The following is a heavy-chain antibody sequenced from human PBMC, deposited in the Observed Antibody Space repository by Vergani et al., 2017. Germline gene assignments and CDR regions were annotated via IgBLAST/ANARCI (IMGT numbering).Heavy chain of an antibody. J-gene: IGHJ4*02. CDR2: ISARYPST. CDR3: ARLSYDTSPYLQGGYDC. CDR1: GFTFSAYT. V-gene: IGHV3-23*01. Sequence: EVQLLQSGGGVIQPGGSVRLSCAASGFTFSAYTMTWVRQAPGKGLEWVSAISARYPSTYYADSVKGPFTLSRDNSKNMLYLQMNSLGAEDTAVYYCARLSYDTSPYLQGGYDCWGQGTLVSVSS. D-gene: IGHD3-22*01.